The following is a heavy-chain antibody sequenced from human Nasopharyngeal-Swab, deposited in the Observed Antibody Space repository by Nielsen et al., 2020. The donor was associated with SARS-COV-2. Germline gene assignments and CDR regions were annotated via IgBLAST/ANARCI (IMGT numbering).Heavy chain of an antibody. CDR2: IAYDGRNK. D-gene: IGHD5-24*01. J-gene: IGHJ4*02. Sequence: GGSLRLSCAASGFGFSNYAMHWVRQAPGKGLEWVAVIAYDGRNKYYADSVKGRFTISRDNSMNTLHLQMSDLRAEDTAMYYCARDGKVGRRSDGYILSYWGQGTLVTVSS. CDR3: ARDGKVGRRSDGYILSY. CDR1: GFGFSNYA. V-gene: IGHV3-30-3*01.